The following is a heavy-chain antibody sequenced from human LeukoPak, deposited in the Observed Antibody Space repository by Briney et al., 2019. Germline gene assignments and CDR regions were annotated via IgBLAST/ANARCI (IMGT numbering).Heavy chain of an antibody. V-gene: IGHV1-18*01. D-gene: IGHD3-9*01. CDR1: GYTFTSYG. CDR3: ARDPSYYDILTGYYLQYFDY. CDR2: ISAYNGNT. J-gene: IGHJ4*02. Sequence: ASAKVSCKASGYTFTSYGISWVRQAPGQGLEWMGWISAYNGNTNYAQRLQGRVTMTTDTSTSTAYMELRSLRSDDTAVYYCARDPSYYDILTGYYLQYFDYWGQGTLVTVSS.